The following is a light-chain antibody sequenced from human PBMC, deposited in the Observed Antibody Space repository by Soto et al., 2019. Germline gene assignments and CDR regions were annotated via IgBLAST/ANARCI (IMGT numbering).Light chain of an antibody. Sequence: AIRMTQSPSSFSASTGDRVTITCRASQGISSYLAWYQQKPGKAPKLLIYAASTLQSGVPSRFSGSGSGTDFTITISCLQSEDVATYYWQQYYSYPRTFGQGTKVEIK. V-gene: IGKV1-8*01. CDR1: QGISSY. CDR3: QQYYSYPRT. CDR2: AAS. J-gene: IGKJ1*01.